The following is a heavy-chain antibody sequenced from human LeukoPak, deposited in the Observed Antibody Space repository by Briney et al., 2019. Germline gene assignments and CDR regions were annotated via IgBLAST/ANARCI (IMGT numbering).Heavy chain of an antibody. CDR1: RFTLSTYW. CDR2: IKQDGSQE. CDR3: ARGVPYDSWSGPHYSDY. D-gene: IGHD3-3*01. Sequence: GGSLRLSCAASRFTLSTYWMSWVRQAPGKGLEWVAHIKQDGSQEYYVDSVKGRFTISRDSAKNSLYVQMNSLRAEDTAVYYCARGVPYDSWSGPHYSDYWGQGTLVTVSS. V-gene: IGHV3-7*01. J-gene: IGHJ4*02.